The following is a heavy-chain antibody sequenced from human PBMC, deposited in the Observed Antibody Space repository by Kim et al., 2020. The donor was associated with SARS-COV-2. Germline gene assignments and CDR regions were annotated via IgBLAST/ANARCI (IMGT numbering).Heavy chain of an antibody. CDR1: GGSFSGYY. D-gene: IGHD5-12*01. V-gene: IGHV4-34*01. CDR3: ARGLYSGYDYFSNWFDP. Sequence: SETLSLTCAVYGGSFSGYYWSWIRQPPGKGLEWIGEINHSGSTNYNPSLKSRVTISVDTSKNQFSLKLSSVTAADTAVYYCARGLYSGYDYFSNWFDPWGQGTLVTISS. J-gene: IGHJ5*02. CDR2: INHSGST.